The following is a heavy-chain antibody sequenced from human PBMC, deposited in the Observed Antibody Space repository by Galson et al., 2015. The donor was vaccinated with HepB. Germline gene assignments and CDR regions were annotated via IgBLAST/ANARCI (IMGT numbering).Heavy chain of an antibody. Sequence: SLRLSCAASGFTFSSYGMHWVRQAPGKGLEWVAVIWYDGSNKYYADSVKGRFTISRDNSKNTLYLQMNSLRAEDTAVYYCAILLGGDAFDIWGQGTIVTVSS. CDR3: AILLGGDAFDI. CDR1: GFTFSSYG. CDR2: IWYDGSNK. D-gene: IGHD3-16*01. V-gene: IGHV3-33*01. J-gene: IGHJ3*02.